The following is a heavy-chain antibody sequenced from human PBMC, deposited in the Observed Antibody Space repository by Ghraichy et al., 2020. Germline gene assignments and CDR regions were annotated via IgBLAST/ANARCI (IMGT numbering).Heavy chain of an antibody. CDR2: INNDGKET. Sequence: GSLRLSCEASRFTFKDFWMSWVRQAPGNGLEWVANINNDGKETYYVESVEGRFTICRDNVKNSLYLQMNSLTVDDAAVYYCARAGTPGSVDYWGQGTPVIVSS. D-gene: IGHD3-10*01. CDR1: RFTFKDFW. V-gene: IGHV3-7*03. CDR3: ARAGTPGSVDY. J-gene: IGHJ4*02.